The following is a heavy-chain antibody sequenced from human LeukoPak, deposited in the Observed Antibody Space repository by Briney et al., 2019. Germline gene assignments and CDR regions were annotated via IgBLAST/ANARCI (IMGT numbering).Heavy chain of an antibody. Sequence: QPGGSLRLSCAASGFTFNNFWMHWVRQAPGKGLEWVAVISYDGSKKYYAEPAKGRFTISRENSKSTLFLQMNSLRPEDTAVYYCAKDRAGGANSYYLDNWGQGTLVTVSS. CDR2: ISYDGSKK. CDR3: AKDRAGGANSYYLDN. J-gene: IGHJ4*02. CDR1: GFTFNNFW. D-gene: IGHD2-21*01. V-gene: IGHV3-30*18.